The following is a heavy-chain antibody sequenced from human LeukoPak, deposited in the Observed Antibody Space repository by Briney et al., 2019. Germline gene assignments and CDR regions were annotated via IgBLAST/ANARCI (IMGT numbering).Heavy chain of an antibody. CDR3: ARDLPRITMVRGVPVDY. CDR2: ISAYNGNT. Sequence: GASVKVSCKASGYTFTSYGISWVRQAPGQGLEWMGWISAYNGNTNYAQKLQGRVTMTTDTSTSTAYMELRSLRSDDTAVYYCARDLPRITMVRGVPVDYWGQGTLVTVSS. V-gene: IGHV1-18*01. D-gene: IGHD3-10*01. J-gene: IGHJ4*02. CDR1: GYTFTSYG.